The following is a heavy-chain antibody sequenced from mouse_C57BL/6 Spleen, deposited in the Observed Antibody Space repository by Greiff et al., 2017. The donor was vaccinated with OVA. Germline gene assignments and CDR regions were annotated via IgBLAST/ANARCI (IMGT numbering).Heavy chain of an antibody. V-gene: IGHV1-80*01. CDR1: GYAFSSYW. D-gene: IGHD1-1*01. Sequence: QVHVKQSGAELVKPGASVKISCKAFGYAFSSYWMNWVKQRPGKGLEWIGQIYPGDGDTNYNGKFKGKATLTADKSSSTAYMQLSSLTSEDSAVYFCATDYYGSSLDYWGQGTTLTVSS. CDR2: IYPGDGDT. J-gene: IGHJ2*01. CDR3: ATDYYGSSLDY.